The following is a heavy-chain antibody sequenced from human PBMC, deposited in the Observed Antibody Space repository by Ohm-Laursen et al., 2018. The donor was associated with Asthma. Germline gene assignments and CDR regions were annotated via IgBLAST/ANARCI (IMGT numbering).Heavy chain of an antibody. J-gene: IGHJ6*02. D-gene: IGHD4-11*01. V-gene: IGHV3-7*05. CDR1: GLTFNSYW. CDR3: ARFGRDYRSHGMDV. CDR2: IKEDGSEE. Sequence: SLRLSCTASGLTFNSYWMTWVRQAPGKGPEWVAHIKEDGSEESYLASVKGRFTISRDNAKNSLYLQMNSLRAEDTAVYYCARFGRDYRSHGMDVWGQGTTVTVSS.